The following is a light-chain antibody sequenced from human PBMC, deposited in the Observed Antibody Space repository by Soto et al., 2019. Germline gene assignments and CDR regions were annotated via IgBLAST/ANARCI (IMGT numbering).Light chain of an antibody. V-gene: IGKV3-11*01. CDR2: DAS. CDR1: QSINTY. Sequence: ETVLTQSPATLSLSPGERATLSCRASQSINTYLAWYQQKPGQAPRLLIYDASNRATGIPARFSGSGSGTDFTLTISSLEPEDFAVYYCQQRFTWPYFGPGTKVDVK. CDR3: QQRFTWPY. J-gene: IGKJ3*01.